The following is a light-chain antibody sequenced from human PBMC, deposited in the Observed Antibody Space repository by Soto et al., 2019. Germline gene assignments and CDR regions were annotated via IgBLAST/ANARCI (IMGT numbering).Light chain of an antibody. V-gene: IGKV3-20*01. CDR2: GAS. CDR1: QSVSGSY. J-gene: IGKJ2*01. Sequence: EIVLTQSPGTLSLSPGERATLSCRASQSVSGSYLAWYQQKPGHPPRLLIYGASTRATGIPDRFSGTGSGTDFTLTISRLEPEDFAVYYCQQHGRKDRTFGQGTKVEIK. CDR3: QQHGRKDRT.